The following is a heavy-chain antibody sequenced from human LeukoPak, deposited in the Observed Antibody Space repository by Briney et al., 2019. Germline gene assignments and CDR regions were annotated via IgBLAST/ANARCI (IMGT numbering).Heavy chain of an antibody. CDR3: ARGRLEETTVTTTDDY. V-gene: IGHV4-34*01. CDR2: INHSGST. CDR1: GGSLSGYY. D-gene: IGHD4-17*01. Sequence: SETLSLTCAVYGGSLSGYYWSWIRQPPGKGLEWIGEINHSGSTNYNPFLKSRVTISVDTSKNQFSLKLSSVTAADTAVYYCARGRLEETTVTTTDDYWGQGTLVTVSS. J-gene: IGHJ4*02.